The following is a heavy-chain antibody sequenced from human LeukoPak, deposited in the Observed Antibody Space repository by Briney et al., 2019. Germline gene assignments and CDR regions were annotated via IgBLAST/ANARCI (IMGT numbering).Heavy chain of an antibody. CDR2: IYPGDSDT. CDR1: GYSFTSYW. V-gene: IGHV5-51*01. J-gene: IGHJ3*02. CDR3: ARRATGTGNAFDI. D-gene: IGHD1-7*01. Sequence: GESLKISCKGSGYSFTSYWIGWVRQMPGKGLEWMGIIYPGDSDTTYSPSFQGQVTISADESISTAYLQWSSLKASDTAMYYCARRATGTGNAFDIWGQGTMVTVSS.